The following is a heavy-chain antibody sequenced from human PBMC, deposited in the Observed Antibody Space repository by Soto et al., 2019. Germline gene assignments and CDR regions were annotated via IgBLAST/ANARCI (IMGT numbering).Heavy chain of an antibody. J-gene: IGHJ5*02. V-gene: IGHV4-39*02. CDR2: IYYSGST. CDR1: GDSVSRSRYY. Sequence: QLQLQVSGPGLVKPLETLALTCTVSGDSVSRSRYYWGWIRQSPGKGLEWIGRIYYSGSTYYNLSLKSRDSLSTDTSKIRCSLKVNSTTAACTAVYYCSTEGGIEDANWCGPWGQGVLVTVSA. CDR3: STEGGIEDANWCGP. D-gene: IGHD2-15*01.